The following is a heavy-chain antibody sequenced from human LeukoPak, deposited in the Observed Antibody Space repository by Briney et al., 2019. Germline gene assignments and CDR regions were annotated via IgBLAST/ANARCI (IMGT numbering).Heavy chain of an antibody. V-gene: IGHV3-30*02. Sequence: GGSLRLSCAASGFTFSSYAMHWVRQAPGKGPEWVAFIRFDATNKFYADFVKGRFTISRDNSKNTLYLQVNSLSAEDTAVYFCAKDSPNRGFDYWGQGTLVTVSS. D-gene: IGHD1-14*01. CDR2: IRFDATNK. CDR1: GFTFSSYA. CDR3: AKDSPNRGFDY. J-gene: IGHJ4*02.